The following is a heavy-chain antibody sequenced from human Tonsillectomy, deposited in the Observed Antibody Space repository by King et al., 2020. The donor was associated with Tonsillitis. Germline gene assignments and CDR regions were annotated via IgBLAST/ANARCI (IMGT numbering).Heavy chain of an antibody. CDR2: ISGSGGST. CDR3: AKEYSIYFSRDY. Sequence: VQLVESGGGLVQPGGSLRLSCAASGSTFSSYAISWVRQAPGKGLEWVSAISGSGGSTYYADSVKGRFTISRDNSKNTLYLQMNSLRAADTAVYYCAKEYSIYFSRDYWGQGTLVTVSS. D-gene: IGHD4-11*01. V-gene: IGHV3-23*04. J-gene: IGHJ4*02. CDR1: GSTFSSYA.